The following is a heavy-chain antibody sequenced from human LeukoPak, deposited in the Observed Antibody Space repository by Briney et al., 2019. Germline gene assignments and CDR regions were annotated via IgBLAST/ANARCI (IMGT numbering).Heavy chain of an antibody. CDR1: GVSMKNIIW. Sequence: SETLSLTCTVSGVSMKNIIWWTWVRQSPGKGLEWIGQIYHSGTANYNPSLDSRVTMSVDTSKNQFSLNLSSVTAADTAVYYCARGRLARSPYFDYWGQGTLVTVSS. J-gene: IGHJ4*02. V-gene: IGHV4-4*02. CDR3: ARGRLARSPYFDY. CDR2: IYHSGTA. D-gene: IGHD6-19*01.